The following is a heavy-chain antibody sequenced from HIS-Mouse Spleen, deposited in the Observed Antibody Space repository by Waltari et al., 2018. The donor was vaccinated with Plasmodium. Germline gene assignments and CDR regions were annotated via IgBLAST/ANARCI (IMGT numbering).Heavy chain of an antibody. Sequence: QLQLQESGPGLVKPSETLSLTCTGSGCSIGSRSYYWGWLRQPPGKGLEWIGSIYYSGSTYYNPSLKSRVTISVDTSKNQFSLKLSSVTAADTAVYYCARRGGSYYYFDYWGQGTLVTVSS. D-gene: IGHD1-26*01. CDR2: IYYSGST. CDR1: GCSIGSRSYY. CDR3: ARRGGSYYYFDY. J-gene: IGHJ4*02. V-gene: IGHV4-39*01.